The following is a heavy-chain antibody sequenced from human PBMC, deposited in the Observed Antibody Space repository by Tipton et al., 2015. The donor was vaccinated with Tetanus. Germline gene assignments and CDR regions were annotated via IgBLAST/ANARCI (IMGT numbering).Heavy chain of an antibody. V-gene: IGHV4-61*08. CDR3: ARANYASSKKGSFDS. CDR2: ISGSGTS. J-gene: IGHJ4*02. CDR1: GASLRGGDYH. Sequence: LTCTVSGASLRGGDYHWSWIRQPPGKGLEWLAYISGSGTSNSNYYLKGRITITHDTSRNQFSLKLTGVTPADTAVYYCARANYASSKKGSFDSWGQGSLVIVSS. D-gene: IGHD1-7*01.